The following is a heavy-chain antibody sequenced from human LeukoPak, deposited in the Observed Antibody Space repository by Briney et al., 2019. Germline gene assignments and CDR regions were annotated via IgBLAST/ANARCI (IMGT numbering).Heavy chain of an antibody. Sequence: GGSLRLSCAASGFTFSSYQMSWVRQAPGKGLERVAIIKEDGNEKYYMDSVKGRFTISRDNAKNSLYLQMNSLRAEDTAVYYCARGGETKLTYWGQGTLVTVSS. D-gene: IGHD4-11*01. CDR2: IKEDGNEK. CDR1: GFTFSSYQ. V-gene: IGHV3-7*01. J-gene: IGHJ4*02. CDR3: ARGGETKLTY.